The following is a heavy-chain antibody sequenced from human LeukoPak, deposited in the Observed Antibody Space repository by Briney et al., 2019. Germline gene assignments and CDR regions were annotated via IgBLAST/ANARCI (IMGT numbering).Heavy chain of an antibody. J-gene: IGHJ3*02. CDR3: GCEIVVVSSPFDI. Sequence: SVKVSCKASVGTFSSYAISWVRQAPGQGLEWMGRIIPILGIANYAQKFQGRVTITADKSTSTAYMELSSLRSEDTAVYYCGCEIVVVSSPFDIWGQGTMVTVSS. D-gene: IGHD3-22*01. CDR1: VGTFSSYA. V-gene: IGHV1-69*04. CDR2: IIPILGIA.